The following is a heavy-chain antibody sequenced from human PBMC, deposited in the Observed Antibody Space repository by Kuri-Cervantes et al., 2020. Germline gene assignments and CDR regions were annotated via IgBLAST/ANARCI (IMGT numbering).Heavy chain of an antibody. CDR1: GYSFTSYW. V-gene: IGHV5-51*01. D-gene: IGHD3-22*01. Sequence: GESLKISCKGPGYSFTSYWIGWVRQMPGKGLEWMGIIYPGDSDTRYSPSFQGQVTISADKSISTAYLQWSSLKASDTAMYYCARGGNYYDSSGYLRGAFDIWGQGTMVTVSS. CDR3: ARGGNYYDSSGYLRGAFDI. J-gene: IGHJ3*02. CDR2: IYPGDSDT.